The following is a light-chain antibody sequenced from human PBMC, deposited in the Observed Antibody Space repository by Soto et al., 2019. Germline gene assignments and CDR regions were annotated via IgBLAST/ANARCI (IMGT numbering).Light chain of an antibody. J-gene: IGKJ1*01. CDR3: QQHSHWPPWT. Sequence: EIVLTQSPATLSLSPGERATLSCRASQTVSSSLAWYQQKPGQAPRLLIYEASNRATGIPARFSGSGSGADFTLTISSLEPEDLAVYYCQQHSHWPPWTFGQGTRVEIQ. CDR1: QTVSSS. V-gene: IGKV3-11*01. CDR2: EAS.